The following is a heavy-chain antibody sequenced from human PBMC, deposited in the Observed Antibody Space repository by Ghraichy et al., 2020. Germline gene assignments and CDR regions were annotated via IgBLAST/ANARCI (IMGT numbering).Heavy chain of an antibody. D-gene: IGHD3-16*02. CDR2: INHSGST. Sequence: SETLSLTCAVYGGSFSGYYWSWIRQPPGKGLEWIGEINHSGSTNYNPSLKSRVTISVDTSKNQFSLKLSSVTAADTAMYYCARGSPDDYVWGSYRYTAPERHWYFDLWGRGTLVTVSS. CDR3: ARGSPDDYVWGSYRYTAPERHWYFDL. CDR1: GGSFSGYY. V-gene: IGHV4-34*01. J-gene: IGHJ2*01.